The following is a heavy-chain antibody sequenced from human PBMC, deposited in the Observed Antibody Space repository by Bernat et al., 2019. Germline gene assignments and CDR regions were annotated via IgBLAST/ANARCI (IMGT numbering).Heavy chain of an antibody. Sequence: EVQLVESGGGLVKPGGSLRLSCAASGFTFSSYSMNWVRQAPGKGLEWVSSISSSSSYIYYADSVKGRFTISRDNAKNSLYLQMNSPRAEDTAVYYCANLPVGTTGTNFDYWGQGTLVTVSS. J-gene: IGHJ4*02. V-gene: IGHV3-21*01. D-gene: IGHD1-1*01. CDR1: GFTFSSYS. CDR2: ISSSSSYI. CDR3: ANLPVGTTGTNFDY.